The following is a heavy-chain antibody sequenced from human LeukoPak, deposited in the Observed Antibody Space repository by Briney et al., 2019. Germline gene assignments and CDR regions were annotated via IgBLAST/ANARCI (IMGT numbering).Heavy chain of an antibody. CDR1: GFTVSSNY. D-gene: IGHD6-19*01. V-gene: IGHV3-23*01. J-gene: IGHJ1*01. CDR2: ISGSGGST. CDR3: ARHSSGWYPAEYFQH. Sequence: PGGSLRLSCAASGFTVSSNYMSWVRQAPGKGLEWVSAISGSGGSTYYADSVKGRFTISRDNSKNTLYLQMNSLRAEDTAVYYCARHSSGWYPAEYFQHWGQGTLVTVSS.